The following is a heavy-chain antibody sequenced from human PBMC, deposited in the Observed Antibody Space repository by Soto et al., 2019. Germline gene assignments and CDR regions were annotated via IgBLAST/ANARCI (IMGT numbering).Heavy chain of an antibody. J-gene: IGHJ5*02. CDR2: IYYSGST. V-gene: IGHV4-31*03. Sequence: TLSLTCTVSGGSISSVGYYWSWIRQHPGKGREWIGYIYYSGSTYYNPSLKSRVTISADTSKNQFSLKLSSVTAADTAVYYCARRSGYCSITSCSGFDPWGQGTLVTVSS. CDR1: GGSISSVGYY. CDR3: ARRSGYCSITSCSGFDP. D-gene: IGHD2-2*01.